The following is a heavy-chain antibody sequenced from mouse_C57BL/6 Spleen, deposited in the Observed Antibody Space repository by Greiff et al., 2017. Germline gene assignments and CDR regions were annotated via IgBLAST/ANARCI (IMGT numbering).Heavy chain of an antibody. Sequence: EVERVESGGGLVKPGGSLKLSCAASGFTFSDYGMHWVRQAPEKGLEWVAYISSGSSTIYYADTVKGRFTISRDNAKNTLFLQMTRLRSEDTAMYYCATMIRYFDVWGTGTTVTVSS. CDR2: ISSGSSTI. CDR3: ATMIRYFDV. CDR1: GFTFSDYG. D-gene: IGHD2-4*01. V-gene: IGHV5-17*01. J-gene: IGHJ1*03.